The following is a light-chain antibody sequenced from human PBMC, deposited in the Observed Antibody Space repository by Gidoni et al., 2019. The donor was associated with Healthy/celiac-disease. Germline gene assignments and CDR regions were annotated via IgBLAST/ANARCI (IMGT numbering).Light chain of an antibody. CDR2: AAS. CDR3: QQSYSTPHT. CDR1: QSISSY. V-gene: IGKV1-39*01. Sequence: DIQMTQSPPSLSVSVGDRVTITCRASQSISSYLNWYQQKPGKAPKLLIYAASSLQSGVPSRFSGSGSGTDFTLTISSLQPEDFATYYCQQSYSTPHTFGQGTKVEIK. J-gene: IGKJ1*01.